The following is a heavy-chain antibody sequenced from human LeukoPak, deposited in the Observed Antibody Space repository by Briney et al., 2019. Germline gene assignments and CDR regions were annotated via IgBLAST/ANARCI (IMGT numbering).Heavy chain of an antibody. D-gene: IGHD4-17*01. J-gene: IGHJ4*02. Sequence: PSETLSLTCTVSGYSISSGYYWGWIRQPPGKGLEWIGSIYHSGSTCYNPSLKSRVTISVDTSKNQFSLKLSSVTAADTAVYYCARAPPYGDLGYWGQGTLVTVSS. CDR2: IYHSGST. V-gene: IGHV4-38-2*02. CDR1: GYSISSGYY. CDR3: ARAPPYGDLGY.